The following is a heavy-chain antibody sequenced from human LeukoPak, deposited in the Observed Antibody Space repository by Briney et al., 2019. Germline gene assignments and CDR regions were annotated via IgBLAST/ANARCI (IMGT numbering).Heavy chain of an antibody. CDR1: GGSFSGYY. V-gene: IGHV4-34*01. Sequence: SETLSLTCAVYGGSFSGYYWSWIRQPPGKGLEWIGEINHSGSTNYNPPLKSRATISVDTSKNQFSLKLSSVTAADTAVYYCARMSPDSSGYYYARRRSYYYYMDVWGKGTTVTVSS. J-gene: IGHJ6*03. CDR3: ARMSPDSSGYYYARRRSYYYYMDV. CDR2: INHSGST. D-gene: IGHD3-22*01.